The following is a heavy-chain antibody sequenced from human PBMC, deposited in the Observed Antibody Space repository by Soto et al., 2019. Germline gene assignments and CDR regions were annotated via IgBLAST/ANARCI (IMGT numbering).Heavy chain of an antibody. J-gene: IGHJ3*01. V-gene: IGHV3-21*01. CDR2: TFIFDDNL. D-gene: IGHD2-15*01. Sequence: EEQLVESGGGLVKPGGSLRLSCAASGFTFTSYSIIWVRQVPGKRLEWLSSTFIFDDNLYYADSVKGRFTISRDNAKNSVYRQMNSLRAEDTGVYYCAREEGYCGVGFCYRSAFELWGQGTVVTFS. CDR3: AREEGYCGVGFCYRSAFEL. CDR1: GFTFTSYS.